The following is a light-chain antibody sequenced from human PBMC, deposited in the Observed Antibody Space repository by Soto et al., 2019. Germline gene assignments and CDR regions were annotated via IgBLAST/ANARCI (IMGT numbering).Light chain of an antibody. CDR2: DAS. CDR3: QQYNSYSPT. J-gene: IGKJ1*01. V-gene: IGKV1-5*01. Sequence: IQMTQSPSPLSASVGDRVTITCRASQSISSWLAWYQQKPGKAPKLLIYDASSLESGVPSRFSGSGSGTEFTLTISSLQPDDFATYYCQQYNSYSPTLGQGTKVDIK. CDR1: QSISSW.